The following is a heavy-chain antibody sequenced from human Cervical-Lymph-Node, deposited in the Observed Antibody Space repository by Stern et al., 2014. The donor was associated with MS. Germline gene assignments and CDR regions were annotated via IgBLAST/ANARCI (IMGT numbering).Heavy chain of an antibody. Sequence: VQLEESGPEVKKPGASVMVSCKTSGYTFTNYYIHWVRQAPGQGLEWMGIINPNGSVTASAQKFQGRLTMTRDTSTTTDYMRLITLTSEDTAMYYCTRAVGGVGREWGQGTLVFVSS. CDR2: INPNGSVT. D-gene: IGHD3-16*01. CDR3: TRAVGGVGRE. J-gene: IGHJ4*02. V-gene: IGHV1-46*01. CDR1: GYTFTNYY.